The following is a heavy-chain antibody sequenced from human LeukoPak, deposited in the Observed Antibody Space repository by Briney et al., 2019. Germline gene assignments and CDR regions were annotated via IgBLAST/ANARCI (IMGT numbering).Heavy chain of an antibody. CDR1: GGSISSSSYY. CDR2: IYYSGGT. V-gene: IGHV4-39*01. CDR3: ARYGITGTT. Sequence: SETLSLTCTVSGGSISSSSYYWGWIRQPPGKGPEWIGSIYYSGGTYYNPSLKSRVTISVDTSKNQFSLKLSSVTAADTAVYYCARYGITGTTWGQGTLVTVSS. D-gene: IGHD1-7*01. J-gene: IGHJ4*02.